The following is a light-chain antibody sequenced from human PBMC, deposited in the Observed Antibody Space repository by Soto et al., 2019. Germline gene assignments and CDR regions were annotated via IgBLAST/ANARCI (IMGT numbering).Light chain of an antibody. J-gene: IGKJ5*01. CDR2: DAS. CDR1: QSVSSH. Sequence: DIVMTQSPATLSVSPGERGTLSCRASQSVSSHLAWYQQKPGQAPRLLIYDASKRPTGIPARFSGSGSGTDFTLTISSLEPEDSAVYYCQQRSDRLPITFGQGTRLENK. CDR3: QQRSDRLPIT. V-gene: IGKV3-11*01.